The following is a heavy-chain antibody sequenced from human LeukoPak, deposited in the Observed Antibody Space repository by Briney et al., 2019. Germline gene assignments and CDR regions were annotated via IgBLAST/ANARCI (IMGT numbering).Heavy chain of an antibody. D-gene: IGHD6-13*01. J-gene: IGHJ4*02. Sequence: SGGSLRLSCAGSGDSCIRHTMNWVRRAPGKGLEGISYIGSSGSPIYYADSVKGRFTISRDNARTSLFLQMSSLRAGDTAVYYCAREYDSRARFDSWGQGTLVAVSS. V-gene: IGHV3-48*01. CDR1: GDSCIRHT. CDR3: AREYDSRARFDS. CDR2: IGSSGSPI.